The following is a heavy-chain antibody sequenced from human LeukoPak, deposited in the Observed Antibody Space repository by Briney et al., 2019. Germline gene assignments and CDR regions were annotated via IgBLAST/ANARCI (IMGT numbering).Heavy chain of an antibody. J-gene: IGHJ5*02. CDR2: IYNGVNT. Sequence: SETLSLTCTVSGASVSSASYWTWIRQPPGKGVEWIAHIYNGVNTNYNPFLKSRVTISVDTSKNQFSLRLYSVTAADTVVYYCARSRAFNSGAFDPWGQGSLVTVSS. D-gene: IGHD1-26*01. V-gene: IGHV4-61*01. CDR1: GASVSSASY. CDR3: ARSRAFNSGAFDP.